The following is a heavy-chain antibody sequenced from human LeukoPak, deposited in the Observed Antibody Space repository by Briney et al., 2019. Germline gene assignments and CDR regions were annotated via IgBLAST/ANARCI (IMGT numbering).Heavy chain of an antibody. V-gene: IGHV3-30*18. CDR3: AKVRRYSSSWEFRPEFDY. Sequence: GGSLRLSCAASGFTFSSYGMHWVRQAPGKGLEWVAVISDGGSDKYYTDSVKGRFTISRDNSKNTLYLQMNSLRVEDTAVYYCAKVRRYSSSWEFRPEFDYGGQGTLVTVSS. CDR1: GFTFSSYG. CDR2: ISDGGSDK. J-gene: IGHJ4*02. D-gene: IGHD6-13*01.